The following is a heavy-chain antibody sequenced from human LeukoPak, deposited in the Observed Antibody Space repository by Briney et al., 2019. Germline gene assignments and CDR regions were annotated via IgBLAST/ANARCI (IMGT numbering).Heavy chain of an antibody. V-gene: IGHV1-8*03. D-gene: IGHD3-3*01. Sequence: ASVKVSCKASGYTFASYDINWVRQATGPGLVWMGWMNPNSGNSGYAMKFQGRITITRNTSISTAYMELSSLRSEDTAVYYCARGQTYYDFWSSYYGHPSWFDPWGQGTLVTVSS. CDR3: ARGQTYYDFWSSYYGHPSWFDP. CDR1: GYTFASYD. CDR2: MNPNSGNS. J-gene: IGHJ5*02.